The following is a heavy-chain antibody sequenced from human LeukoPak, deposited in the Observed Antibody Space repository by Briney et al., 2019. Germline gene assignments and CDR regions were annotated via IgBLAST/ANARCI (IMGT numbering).Heavy chain of an antibody. J-gene: IGHJ4*02. V-gene: IGHV4-59*11. Sequence: SETLSLTCTVSVCSINGHYWTWIRQPPGKGLEWIGYASYIRGTNYNPSLKSRVSMSVDTSKNQFSLKLSSVTAADTAVCYCARGRAPTYYYGSGSSYWGQGTLVTVSS. CDR3: ARGRAPTYYYGSGSSY. CDR1: VCSINGHY. CDR2: ASYIRGT. D-gene: IGHD3-10*01.